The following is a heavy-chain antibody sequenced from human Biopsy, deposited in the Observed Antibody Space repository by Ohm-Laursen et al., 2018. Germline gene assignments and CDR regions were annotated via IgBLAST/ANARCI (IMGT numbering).Heavy chain of an antibody. V-gene: IGHV4-59*01. Sequence: GTLSLTCPVSGGSISSDYWSWIRQTPGKGLEWIGYIYYRGSTNYNPSLKSRVTISVDTSKNQFSLRLNSVTAADTAVYYCARATNSTGWPYYYFYGMDVWGQGTTVTVSS. CDR3: ARATNSTGWPYYYFYGMDV. J-gene: IGHJ6*02. D-gene: IGHD2/OR15-2a*01. CDR2: IYYRGST. CDR1: GGSISSDY.